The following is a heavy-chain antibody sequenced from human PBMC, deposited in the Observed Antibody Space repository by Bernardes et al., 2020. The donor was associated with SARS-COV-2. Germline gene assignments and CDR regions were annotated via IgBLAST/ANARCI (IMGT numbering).Heavy chain of an antibody. V-gene: IGHV4-59*11. CDR1: GGSMSSHY. J-gene: IGHJ2*01. D-gene: IGHD3-16*02. CDR3: ARLSGNFIVGQWYFDL. CDR2: IYACSGTT. Sequence: SETLSLTCTVSGGSMSSHYWTWIREPPGKGLEWIGYIYACSGTTSYNPSLKSRATISLDTSKRQFSLRLNSVTAADTADYYCARLSGNFIVGQWYFDLWGRGALVTASP.